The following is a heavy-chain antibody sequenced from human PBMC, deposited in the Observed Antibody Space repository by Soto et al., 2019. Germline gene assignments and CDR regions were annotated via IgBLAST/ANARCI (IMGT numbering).Heavy chain of an antibody. CDR3: AHVQGNGSKYCH. V-gene: IGHV2-5*02. Sequence: QITLKESGPPLVKPTQTLTLTCAFSGFSLSTSGVGVGWIRQPPGKALEWLALIYWDDDKRDSSSLKSRLTITKDASKNQVVLTMSYMDHVDTASFYCAHVQGNGSKYCHWGQGTLVTVSS. CDR2: IYWDDDK. J-gene: IGHJ4*02. CDR1: GFSLSTSGVG. D-gene: IGHD2-15*01.